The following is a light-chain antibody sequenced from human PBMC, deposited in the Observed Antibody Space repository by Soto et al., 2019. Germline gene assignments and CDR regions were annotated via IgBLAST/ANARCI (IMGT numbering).Light chain of an antibody. CDR2: DVS. Sequence: QSALTQPASVSGSPGQSITISCTGTSSDVGYYNYVSWYQQHPGKAPKLMIYDVSYRPSGVSNRFSGSKSGNTASLTISGLQADDEADYYCTSYTTISTVAFGGGTKLTVL. CDR1: SSDVGYYNY. CDR3: TSYTTISTVA. J-gene: IGLJ2*01. V-gene: IGLV2-14*01.